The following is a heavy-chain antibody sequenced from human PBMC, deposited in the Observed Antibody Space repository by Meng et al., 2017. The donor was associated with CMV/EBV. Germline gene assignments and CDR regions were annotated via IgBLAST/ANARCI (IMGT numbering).Heavy chain of an antibody. CDR3: ARGNQYDFHFDS. Sequence: SETLSLTCTVSGGSLRGHYWSWIRQPPGKGLEWIGYIFYTGSTSYNPSLKSRVTLSVDTSKNQFSLKLDSVTAADTAVYFYARGNQYDFHFDSWGQGTLVTVSS. CDR1: GGSLRGHY. J-gene: IGHJ4*02. D-gene: IGHD3-3*01. CDR2: IFYTGST. V-gene: IGHV4-59*11.